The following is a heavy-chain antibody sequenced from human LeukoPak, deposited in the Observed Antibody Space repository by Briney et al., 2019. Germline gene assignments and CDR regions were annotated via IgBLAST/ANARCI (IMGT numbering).Heavy chain of an antibody. D-gene: IGHD4/OR15-4a*01. CDR1: GYSFTSYW. CDR3: AGTCGLYGGKLLRLL. V-gene: IGHV5-51*01. Sequence: GESLKISCKGSGYSFTSYWIGWVRQMPGKGLEWMGIIYPGDSDTRYSPSFQGQVTISADKSISTAYLQWSSLKASDTAMYYCAGTCGLYGGKLLRLLRGQGNLVHLFL. CDR2: IYPGDSDT. J-gene: IGHJ4*01.